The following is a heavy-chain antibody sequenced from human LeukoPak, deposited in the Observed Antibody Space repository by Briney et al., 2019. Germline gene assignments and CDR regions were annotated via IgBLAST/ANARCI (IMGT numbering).Heavy chain of an antibody. D-gene: IGHD3-10*01. CDR1: GYAFTSYG. CDR2: ISAYNGNT. Sequence: ASVKVSCKASGYAFTSYGISWVRQAPGQGLEWMGWISAYNGNTNYAQMLQGRVTMTTDTSTSTAYMELRSLRSDDTAVYYCARDLVWFGEFPFDYWGQGTLVTVSS. J-gene: IGHJ4*02. CDR3: ARDLVWFGEFPFDY. V-gene: IGHV1-18*04.